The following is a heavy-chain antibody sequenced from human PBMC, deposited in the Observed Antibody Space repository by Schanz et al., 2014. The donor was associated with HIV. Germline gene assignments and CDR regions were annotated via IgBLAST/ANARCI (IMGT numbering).Heavy chain of an antibody. CDR3: ARGLGAPYYDFRSGYYKGVIYYGMDV. V-gene: IGHV3-30*03. CDR2: ISYDGINK. J-gene: IGHJ6*02. Sequence: VQLVESGGGLVQPGGSLRLSCAASGFTFSSYGMHWVRQAPGKGLEWVALISYDGINKYYGDSVKGRFTISRDNSKNTGYLQMNSLRAEDTAVYYCARGLGAPYYDFRSGYYKGVIYYGMDVWGQGTTVTVSS. D-gene: IGHD3-3*01. CDR1: GFTFSSYG.